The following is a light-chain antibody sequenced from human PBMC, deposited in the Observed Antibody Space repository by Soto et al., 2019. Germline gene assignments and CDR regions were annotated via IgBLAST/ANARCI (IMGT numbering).Light chain of an antibody. CDR3: SSYTRSDTYV. J-gene: IGLJ1*01. CDR2: DVN. Sequence: QPASVSGSPGQSITISCTGTSSDVGGYNYVSWYQHHPGKAPKPVIYDVNNRPSGVSSRFSGSKSGNTASLTISGLQADDEADYYCSSYTRSDTYVFGTGTKLTVL. CDR1: SSDVGGYNY. V-gene: IGLV2-14*03.